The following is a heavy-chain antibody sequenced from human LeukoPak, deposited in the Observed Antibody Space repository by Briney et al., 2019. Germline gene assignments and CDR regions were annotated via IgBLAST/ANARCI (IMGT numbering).Heavy chain of an antibody. Sequence: GGSLRLSCAASGFTVSSNYMSWVRQAPGKGLEWVSVIYSGGSTYYADSVKGRFTISRDNSKNTLYLQMNSLRAEDTAVYYCAKWRSYGEGAFDIWGQGTMVTVSS. D-gene: IGHD4-17*01. CDR1: GFTVSSNY. J-gene: IGHJ3*02. CDR3: AKWRSYGEGAFDI. CDR2: IYSGGST. V-gene: IGHV3-53*01.